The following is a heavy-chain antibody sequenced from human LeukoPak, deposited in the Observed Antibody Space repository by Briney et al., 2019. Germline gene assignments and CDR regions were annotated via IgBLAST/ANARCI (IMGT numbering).Heavy chain of an antibody. D-gene: IGHD1-26*01. J-gene: IGHJ4*02. V-gene: IGHV1-46*01. CDR1: GYTFTSYY. CDR2: INPSGGST. Sequence: ASVKVSCKASGYTFTSYYMHWVRQAPGQGLEWMGIINPSGGSTSYAQKFQGRVTMTRDTSTSTVYMELSSLRSEDTAVYYRARDGSRVAHRPELYFDYWGQGTLVTVSS. CDR3: ARDGSRVAHRPELYFDY.